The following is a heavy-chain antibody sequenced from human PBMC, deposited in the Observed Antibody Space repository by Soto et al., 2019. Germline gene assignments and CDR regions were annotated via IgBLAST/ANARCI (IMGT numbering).Heavy chain of an antibody. CDR1: GGSIISSNFY. CDR2: GEYGGSS. CDR3: ARNVRGAVTMNWFDP. D-gene: IGHD3-10*02. Sequence: QLQESGPGLVTPSETLSLTCTVSGGSIISSNFYWGWIRQPPGKGLEWIGSGEYGGSSYDNPSLKSRDTLSADTSKNQFSLKLTSVTAADTAMYYCARNVRGAVTMNWFDPWGHGTLVTVSS. V-gene: IGHV4-39*01. J-gene: IGHJ5*02.